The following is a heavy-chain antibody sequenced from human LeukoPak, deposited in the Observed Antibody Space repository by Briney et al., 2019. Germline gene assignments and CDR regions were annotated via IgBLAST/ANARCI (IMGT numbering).Heavy chain of an antibody. J-gene: IGHJ4*02. Sequence: GASVKVSCKASGGTFSSYAISWVRQAPGQGLEWMGGIIPIFGTANYAQKFQGRVTITTDESTSTAYMELSSLRSEDTAVYYCAREAEAMARPFRYWGQGTLVTVSS. D-gene: IGHD5-24*01. CDR3: AREAEAMARPFRY. CDR2: IIPIFGTA. CDR1: GGTFSSYA. V-gene: IGHV1-69*05.